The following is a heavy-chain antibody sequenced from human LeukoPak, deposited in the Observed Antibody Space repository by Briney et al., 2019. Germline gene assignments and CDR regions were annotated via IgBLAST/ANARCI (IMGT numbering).Heavy chain of an antibody. CDR1: GGSISSDDYY. CDR2: IYPSGNT. V-gene: IGHV4-61*02. CDR3: ARYFDY. Sequence: PSETLSLTCTVSGGSISSDDYYWSWIQQPAGKGLEWIGRIYPSGNTNYNPSLRSRVTISIDTSKNQFSLKLSSVTAADTAVYYCARYFDYWGQGILVTVSS. J-gene: IGHJ4*02.